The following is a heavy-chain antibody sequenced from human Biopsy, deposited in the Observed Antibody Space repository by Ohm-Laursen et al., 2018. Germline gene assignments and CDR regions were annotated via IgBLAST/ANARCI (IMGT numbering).Heavy chain of an antibody. CDR1: GYTFTSHD. CDR2: MSPNTGNT. J-gene: IGHJ4*02. CDR3: ARWETTLGRSLDS. Sequence: EASVKVSCKASGYTFTSHDINWVRQATGQGLEWMGWMSPNTGNTVYAQRFQDRVTMTSDTSTGTAYMELTSLTSDGTAVYFCARWETTLGRSLDSWGQGTLVAVSS. V-gene: IGHV1-8*01. D-gene: IGHD1-26*01.